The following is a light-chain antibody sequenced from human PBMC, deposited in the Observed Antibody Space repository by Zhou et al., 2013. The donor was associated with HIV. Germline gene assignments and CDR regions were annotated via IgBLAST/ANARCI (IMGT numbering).Light chain of an antibody. V-gene: IGKV1D-13*01. CDR1: QGISSA. J-gene: IGKJ3*01. CDR3: QQFEDSPPS. CDR2: DGS. Sequence: AIQLTQSPSSLSAFVGDTVTITCRASQGISSALAWYHQKPGKPPRLLIFDGSTLESGVPRRFSGSGYGTSFTLIISSLQPEDFGTYYCQQFEDSPPSFGPGTKVG.